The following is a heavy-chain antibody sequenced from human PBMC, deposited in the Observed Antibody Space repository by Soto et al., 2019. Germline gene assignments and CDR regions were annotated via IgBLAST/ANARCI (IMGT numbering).Heavy chain of an antibody. J-gene: IGHJ5*02. CDR3: ARQLPVGAISWFYP. Sequence: KSSETLSLTCSVSGGSINSDDSFWCWVRQSPGKGLEWIGSLYYGGSTFYNPSLKSRVTISLDTSKNQFSLILTSVTAADTAIYHCARQLPVGAISWFYPWGQGTLVTVSS. CDR2: LYYGGST. CDR1: GGSINSDDSF. D-gene: IGHD1-26*01. V-gene: IGHV4-39*01.